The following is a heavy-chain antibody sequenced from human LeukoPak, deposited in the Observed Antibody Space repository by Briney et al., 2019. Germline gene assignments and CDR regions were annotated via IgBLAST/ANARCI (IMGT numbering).Heavy chain of an antibody. D-gene: IGHD3-22*01. J-gene: IGHJ4*02. CDR1: GGSISSSSYY. V-gene: IGHV4-39*07. CDR2: IYYSGST. CDR3: ARDISDSSGYYPDYFDY. Sequence: SETLSLTCTVSGGSISSSSYYWGWIRQPPGKWLEWIGSIYYSGSTYYNPSLKSRVTISVDTSKNQFSLKLSSVTAADTAVYYCARDISDSSGYYPDYFDYWGQGTLVTVSS.